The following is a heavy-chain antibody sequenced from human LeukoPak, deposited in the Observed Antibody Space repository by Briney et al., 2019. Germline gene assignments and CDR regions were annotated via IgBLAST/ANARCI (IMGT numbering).Heavy chain of an antibody. CDR2: INTNIGRP. CDR3: ARERTGRDGFDP. D-gene: IGHD1-14*01. Sequence: ASVKVSCKVSGYTLTELSMHWVRQAPGKGLEWMGWINTNIGRPTYAQGFTGRFVFSLDTSVSTAYLQISSLKAEDTAVYYCARERTGRDGFDPWGQGTLVTVSS. CDR1: GYTLTELS. J-gene: IGHJ5*02. V-gene: IGHV7-4-1*02.